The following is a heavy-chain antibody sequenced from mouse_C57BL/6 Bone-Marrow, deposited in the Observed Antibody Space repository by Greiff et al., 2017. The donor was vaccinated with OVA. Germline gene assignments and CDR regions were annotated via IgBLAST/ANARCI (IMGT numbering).Heavy chain of an antibody. CDR1: GFNITDYY. V-gene: IGHV14-1*01. Sequence: EVQLQQSGAELVRPGASVKLSCTASGFNITDYYMHWVKQRPEQGLEWIGRIDPEDGDTEYAPKFQGKATMTADTASNTAYLQRSSLTSEDTAVYYCTTWATTAAYWGQGTLVTVSA. CDR2: IDPEDGDT. D-gene: IGHD1-2*01. CDR3: TTWATTAAY. J-gene: IGHJ3*01.